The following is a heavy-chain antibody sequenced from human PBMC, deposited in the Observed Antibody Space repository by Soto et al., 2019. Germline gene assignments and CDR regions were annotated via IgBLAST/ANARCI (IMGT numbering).Heavy chain of an antibody. CDR1: GYSFSNYW. D-gene: IGHD5-18*01. CDR2: IDPSDSET. CDR3: ASLNYTAMAENDDAFDI. V-gene: IGHV5-10-1*01. J-gene: IGHJ3*02. Sequence: PGESLKICCKGSGYSFSNYWIVWVRQMPGKGLEWMGIIDPSDSETNYSPSFQGHVTISADKSISTAYLQWSSLKASDTAMYYCASLNYTAMAENDDAFDIWGQGTMVTVSS.